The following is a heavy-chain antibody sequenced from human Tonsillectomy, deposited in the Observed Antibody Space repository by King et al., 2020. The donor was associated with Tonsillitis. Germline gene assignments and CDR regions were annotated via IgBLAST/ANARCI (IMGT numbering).Heavy chain of an antibody. J-gene: IGHJ4*02. D-gene: IGHD2-15*01. V-gene: IGHV5-51*01. Sequence: QLVQSGGEAKKPGESLKISCKASGYIFTDYWIGWVRQIPGKGLEWMGIIFPRDSDTRYSSSFERQISTSVDQSTNTAYLQWNSLKASDTAMDYCARQDVHRGGFDVWGQGTLVTVSS. CDR3: ARQDVHRGGFDV. CDR1: GYIFTDYW. CDR2: IFPRDSDT.